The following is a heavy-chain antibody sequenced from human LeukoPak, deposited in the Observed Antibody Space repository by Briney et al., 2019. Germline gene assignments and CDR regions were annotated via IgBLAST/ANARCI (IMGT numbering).Heavy chain of an antibody. J-gene: IGHJ4*02. D-gene: IGHD6-13*01. V-gene: IGHV3-21*01. CDR2: ISSSSSYI. CDR3: ARVGVAAAGTDYFDY. CDR1: GFTFSSYS. Sequence: GGSLRLSCAASGFTFSSYSMNWVRQAPGKGLEWVSSISSSSSYIYYADSVKGRFTISRDNAKNSLYLQMNSLRAEDTAVYYCARVGVAAAGTDYFDYWGQGTLSPSPQ.